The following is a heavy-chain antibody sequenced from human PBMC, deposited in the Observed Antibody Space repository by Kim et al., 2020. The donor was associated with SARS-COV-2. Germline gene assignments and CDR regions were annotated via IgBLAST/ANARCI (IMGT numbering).Heavy chain of an antibody. J-gene: IGHJ6*02. CDR3: ARSEQWPAGGMDV. V-gene: IGHV1-3*01. Sequence: YSQQFQGRVTITGDTSASTAYMELSSLRSEATAVYYCARSEQWPAGGMDVWGQGTTVTVSS. D-gene: IGHD6-19*01.